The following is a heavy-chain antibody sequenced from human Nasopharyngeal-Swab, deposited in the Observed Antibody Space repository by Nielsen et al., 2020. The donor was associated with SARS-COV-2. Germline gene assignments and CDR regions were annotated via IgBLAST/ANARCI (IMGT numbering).Heavy chain of an antibody. D-gene: IGHD2-2*01. CDR2: ISGSGGNT. V-gene: IGHV3-23*01. CDR1: GFTFSSYA. J-gene: IGHJ6*02. Sequence: GGSLRLSCAASGFTFSSYAMTWVRQAPGKGLEWVSSISGSGGNTHYADSVKGRFTISRDNSKNTLYLQMNSLRAEDTAVYYCAKSKSSTSCFYGMDVWGQGTTVTVSS. CDR3: AKSKSSTSCFYGMDV.